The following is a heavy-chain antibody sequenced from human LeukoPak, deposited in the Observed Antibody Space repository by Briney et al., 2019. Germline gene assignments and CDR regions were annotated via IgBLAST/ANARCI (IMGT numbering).Heavy chain of an antibody. CDR2: INHSGST. V-gene: IGHV4-34*01. D-gene: IGHD4-17*01. CDR1: GGSFSGYY. J-gene: IGHJ4*02. Sequence: SETLSLTCAVYGGSFSGYYWSWIRQPPGKGLEWIGEINHSGSTNYNPSLKSRVTISVDTPKNQFSLKLSSVTAADTAVYYCARGSPSTVVTLPQGNDYWGQGTLVTVSS. CDR3: ARGSPSTVVTLPQGNDY.